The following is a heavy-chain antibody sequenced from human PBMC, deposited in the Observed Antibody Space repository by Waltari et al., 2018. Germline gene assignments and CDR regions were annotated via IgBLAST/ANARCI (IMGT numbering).Heavy chain of an antibody. CDR3: ARRYRYCSSTSCYKGAFDI. CDR1: GYSFTSYW. CDR2: IYPGDSDT. D-gene: IGHD2-2*02. J-gene: IGHJ3*02. V-gene: IGHV5-51*01. Sequence: EVQLVQSGAEVKKPGESLKISCKGSGYSFTSYWIGLLRTMPGTSLEWMGIIYPGDSDTRYSPSFQGQVTISADKSISTAYLQWSSLKASDTAMYYCARRYRYCSSTSCYKGAFDIWGQGTMVTVSS.